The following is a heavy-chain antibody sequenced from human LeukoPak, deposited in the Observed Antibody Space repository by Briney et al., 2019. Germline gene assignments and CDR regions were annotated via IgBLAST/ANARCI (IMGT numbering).Heavy chain of an antibody. CDR3: ARHYKNDDYYDSSGYPAAFDY. J-gene: IGHJ4*02. CDR1: GGSISNYY. CDR2: IYSSGST. D-gene: IGHD3-22*01. V-gene: IGHV4-59*10. Sequence: SETLSLTCAVYGGSISNYYWNWFRQPAGKGLEWIGRIYSSGSTNYNPSLKSRVTMPVDTSKNQFSLKLSSVTAADTAVYYCARHYKNDDYYDSSGYPAAFDYWGQGTLVTVSS.